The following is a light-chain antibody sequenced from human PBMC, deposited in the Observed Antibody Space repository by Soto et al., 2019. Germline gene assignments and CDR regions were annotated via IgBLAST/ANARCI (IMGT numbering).Light chain of an antibody. CDR2: EVS. CDR3: SSYTSISTGV. CDR1: SSDVGGYNY. V-gene: IGLV2-14*01. J-gene: IGLJ3*02. Sequence: QSALTQPASVSGSPGQSITISCTGTSSDVGGYNYVSWYQQHPGKGPKLMIYEVSNRPSGVSNRFSGSKSGNTASLTISGLQAEYEADYYCSSYTSISTGVFGGGTKLTVL.